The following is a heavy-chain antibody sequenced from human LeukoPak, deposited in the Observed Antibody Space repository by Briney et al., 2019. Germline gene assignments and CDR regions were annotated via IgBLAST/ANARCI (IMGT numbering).Heavy chain of an antibody. V-gene: IGHV4-39*07. Sequence: SETLSLTCTASGGSLSSRSTSYWSWIRQPPGKGLEWIGSMNYGGTTYYNPSLKSRVTISVDTSKNQFSLKLNSVTAADTAVYYCARVWIASGSYYDDRGAFDYWGQATLVTVSS. CDR2: MNYGGTT. CDR3: ARVWIASGSYYDDRGAFDY. CDR1: GGSLSSRSTSY. D-gene: IGHD1-26*01. J-gene: IGHJ4*02.